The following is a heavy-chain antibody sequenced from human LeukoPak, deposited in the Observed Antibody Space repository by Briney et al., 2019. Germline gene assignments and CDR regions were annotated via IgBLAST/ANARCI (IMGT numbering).Heavy chain of an antibody. J-gene: IGHJ4*02. Sequence: SQTLSLTCAVSGGSISSGGYSWSWIRQPPGKGLEWIGYIYHSGSTYYNPSLKSRVTISLDTSKSQFSLRLSSVTAADTAVYYCAREVAAAAMDFWGQGTLVTVSS. CDR3: AREVAAAAMDF. CDR2: IYHSGST. CDR1: GGSISSGGYS. V-gene: IGHV4-30-2*01. D-gene: IGHD2-2*01.